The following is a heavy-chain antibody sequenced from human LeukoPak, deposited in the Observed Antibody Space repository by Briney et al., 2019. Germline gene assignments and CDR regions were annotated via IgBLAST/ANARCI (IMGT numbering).Heavy chain of an antibody. J-gene: IGHJ4*02. Sequence: SETLSLTCTVSDDSITSNYYYWGWIRQPPGKGLESVGNIYYSGSTYYNPSLKSRVTMSVDTSKKQFSLKLSSVTAADTAVYYCARGAYHYDSSPFDYWGQGTLVTVSS. V-gene: IGHV4-39*07. CDR3: ARGAYHYDSSPFDY. CDR1: DDSITSNYYY. CDR2: IYYSGST. D-gene: IGHD3-22*01.